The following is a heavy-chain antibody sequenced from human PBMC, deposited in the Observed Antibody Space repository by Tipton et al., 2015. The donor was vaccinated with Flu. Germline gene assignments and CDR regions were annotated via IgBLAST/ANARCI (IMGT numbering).Heavy chain of an antibody. Sequence: TLSLTCTVSGGSISSYYWSWIRQPAGKGLEWIGRIYTSGSTNYNPSLKSRVTISVDTSKSQCSLKLSSVTAADTAVYYCARSGVGAPYFDYWGQGTLVTVSS. CDR1: GGSISSYY. J-gene: IGHJ4*02. V-gene: IGHV4-4*07. D-gene: IGHD1-26*01. CDR3: ARSGVGAPYFDY. CDR2: IYTSGST.